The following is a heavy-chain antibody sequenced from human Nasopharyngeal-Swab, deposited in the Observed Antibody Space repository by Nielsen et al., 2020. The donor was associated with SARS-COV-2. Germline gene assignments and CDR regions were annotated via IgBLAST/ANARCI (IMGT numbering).Heavy chain of an antibody. Sequence: GSLRLSRTVSGVSITSQYWSWIRQPPGKGLEWIGYISHNSGTSYNPSLKSRVTMFMDTSKNQFSLRLRSVTAADTAVYYCAKEGATGWFDPWGQGTLVTVSS. CDR3: AKEGATGWFDP. J-gene: IGHJ5*02. CDR1: GVSITSQY. V-gene: IGHV4-59*11. CDR2: ISHNSGT.